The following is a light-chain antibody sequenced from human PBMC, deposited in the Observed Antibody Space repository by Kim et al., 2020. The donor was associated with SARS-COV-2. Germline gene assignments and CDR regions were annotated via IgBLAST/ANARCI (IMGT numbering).Light chain of an antibody. V-gene: IGKV1-39*01. Sequence: ASVGDRVTITCRASQSIDSYLNWYQQKPGKAPKLLIYAAFSLQSGVPSRFSGSGSGTDFTLTISSLQPEDFATYYCQQSYSTPLTFGGGTKVDIK. CDR3: QQSYSTPLT. CDR2: AAF. J-gene: IGKJ4*01. CDR1: QSIDSY.